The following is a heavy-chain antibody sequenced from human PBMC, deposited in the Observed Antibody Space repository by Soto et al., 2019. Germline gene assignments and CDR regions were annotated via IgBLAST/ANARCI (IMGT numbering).Heavy chain of an antibody. V-gene: IGHV3-15*01. CDR3: ASDFGSERGSRCRRLDF. D-gene: IGHD2-15*01. J-gene: IGHJ4*02. CDR1: SFTFINAW. Sequence: EVQLVESGGGLVKPGGSLRLSCVASSFTFINAWMTWVRQAPGKGLEWVGRIKSKTDGGTTDYAAPVKGRFTISRDDSQNTRYLQNNSLNTEDTAVYYCASDFGSERGSRCRRLDFWGQGTLVTVSS. CDR2: IKSKTDGGTT.